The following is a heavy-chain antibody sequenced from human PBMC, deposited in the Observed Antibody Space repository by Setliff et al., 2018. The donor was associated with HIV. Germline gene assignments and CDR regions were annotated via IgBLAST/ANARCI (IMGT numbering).Heavy chain of an antibody. Sequence: ASVKVSCKASGYTFTTYAIHWVRQAPGQRLEWMGWINGGNGNTEYSQMFQGRVTITRDTSATSAFMELSSLRSEDTAVYYCARAWGLEHTTHSDYWGQGTLVTVSS. CDR1: GYTFTTYA. CDR2: INGGNGNT. J-gene: IGHJ4*02. CDR3: ARAWGLEHTTHSDY. V-gene: IGHV1-3*01. D-gene: IGHD3-16*01.